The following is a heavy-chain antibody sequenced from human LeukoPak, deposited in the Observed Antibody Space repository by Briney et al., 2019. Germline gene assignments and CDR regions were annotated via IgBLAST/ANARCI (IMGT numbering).Heavy chain of an antibody. J-gene: IGHJ4*02. CDR1: GGSFSGYY. D-gene: IGHD5-18*01. V-gene: IGHV4-34*01. Sequence: SETLSLTCAVYGGSFSGYYWSWIRQPPGKGLEWIGEINHSGSTNYNPSLKSRVTISVDTSKNQFSLKLSSVTAADTAVYYCARAAGEDTAWHGSSDYWGQGTLVTVSS. CDR3: ARAAGEDTAWHGSSDY. CDR2: INHSGST.